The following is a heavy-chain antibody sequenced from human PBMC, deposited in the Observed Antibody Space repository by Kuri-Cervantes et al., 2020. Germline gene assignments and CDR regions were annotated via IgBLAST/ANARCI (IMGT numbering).Heavy chain of an antibody. V-gene: IGHV5-51*01. CDR3: ARDLGRRCSSTSCYSYYYYGMDV. D-gene: IGHD2-2*02. Sequence: GESLKISCKGSGYSFTSYWIGWVRQMPGKGLEWMGIIYPGDSDTRYSPSFQGQVTISADKSISTAYLQWSSLKASDTAMYYCARDLGRRCSSTSCYSYYYYGMDVWGQGTTVTVSS. CDR1: GYSFTSYW. J-gene: IGHJ6*02. CDR2: IYPGDSDT.